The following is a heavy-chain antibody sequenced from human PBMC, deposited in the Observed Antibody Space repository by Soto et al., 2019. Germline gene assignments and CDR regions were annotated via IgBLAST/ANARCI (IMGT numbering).Heavy chain of an antibody. V-gene: IGHV1-18*01. CDR1: GEGLSSYV. CDR3: AREATVTLRAYYYYYGMDV. Sequence: KGDWKSVGEGLSSYVISWRRQANGQGLEWMGWISAYNGNTNYAQKLQGRVTMTTDTSTSTAYMELRSLRSDDTAVYYCAREATVTLRAYYYYYGMDVWGQGTTVTVSS. CDR2: ISAYNGNT. J-gene: IGHJ6*02. D-gene: IGHD4-17*01.